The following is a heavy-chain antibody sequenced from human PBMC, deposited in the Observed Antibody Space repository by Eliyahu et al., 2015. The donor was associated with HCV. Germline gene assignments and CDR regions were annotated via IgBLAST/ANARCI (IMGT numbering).Heavy chain of an antibody. V-gene: IGHV1-69*01. CDR1: GGNLRTHS. Sequence: QVQLVQSGADVKKPGSSVKVACKATGGNLRTHSINWVRQAPGQGLEWMGGVIVMFGKSIYAQKFQGRLTITADESTNTAYMELHSLTADDTAVYYCARDSWEATSPKAGMDVWGQGTTVSVSS. D-gene: IGHD1-26*01. CDR2: VIVMFGKS. CDR3: ARDSWEATSPKAGMDV. J-gene: IGHJ6*02.